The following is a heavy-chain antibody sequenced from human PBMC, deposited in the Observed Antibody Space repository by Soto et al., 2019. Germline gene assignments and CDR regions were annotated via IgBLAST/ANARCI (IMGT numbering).Heavy chain of an antibody. V-gene: IGHV4-30-4*01. J-gene: IGHJ6*02. CDR3: ARDYYDSSGYNYYGMDV. CDR2: IYYSGST. CDR1: GGSISSGDYY. Sequence: SETLSLTCTVSGGSISSGDYYWSWIRQPPGKGLEWIGYIYYSGSTYYNPSLKSRVTISVDTSKNQFSLKLSSVTAADTAVYYCARDYYDSSGYNYYGMDVWGQGTTVTVSS. D-gene: IGHD3-22*01.